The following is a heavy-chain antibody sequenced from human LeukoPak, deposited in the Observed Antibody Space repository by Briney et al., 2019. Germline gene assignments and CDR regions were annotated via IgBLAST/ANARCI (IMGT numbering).Heavy chain of an antibody. Sequence: GPLRLSCAASGFPFGDYYMSGIRQAPGKGLEGGSYISSSSSYTNYADSVKGRFTISRDNAKNSLYLQMNSLRAEDTAVYYCARDHSSSWYAAGAFDIWGQGTMVTVSS. CDR1: GFPFGDYY. D-gene: IGHD6-13*01. J-gene: IGHJ3*02. V-gene: IGHV3-11*06. CDR2: ISSSSSYT. CDR3: ARDHSSSWYAAGAFDI.